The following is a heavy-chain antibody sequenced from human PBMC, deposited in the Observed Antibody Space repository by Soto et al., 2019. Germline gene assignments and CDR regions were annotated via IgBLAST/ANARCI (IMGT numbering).Heavy chain of an antibody. CDR3: ARSITFGGAIDY. Sequence: GASVKVSCKASGGTFSSYAISWVRQAPGQGLEWMGGIIPIFGTANYAQKFQGRVTITADESTSTAYMELSSLRSEDTAVYYCARSITFGGAIDYWGQGTLVTVSS. V-gene: IGHV1-69*13. CDR1: GGTFSSYA. D-gene: IGHD3-16*02. J-gene: IGHJ4*02. CDR2: IIPIFGTA.